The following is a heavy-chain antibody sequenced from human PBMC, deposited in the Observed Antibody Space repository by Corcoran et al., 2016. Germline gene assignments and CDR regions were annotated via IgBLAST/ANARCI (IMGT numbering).Heavy chain of an antibody. J-gene: IGHJ4*02. CDR3: ARARGGYNLDFDY. CDR2: INPSGGST. V-gene: IGHV1-46*01. CDR1: GYTFTSYY. D-gene: IGHD5-12*01. Sequence: QVQLVQSGAEVKKPGASVKVSCKASGYTFTSYYMHWVRQAPGQGLEWMGIINPSGGSTSYAQKFQGRVTMTRDTSTSKVYMELSSLGSEDTALYYCARARGGYNLDFDYLGQGTLVTVSS.